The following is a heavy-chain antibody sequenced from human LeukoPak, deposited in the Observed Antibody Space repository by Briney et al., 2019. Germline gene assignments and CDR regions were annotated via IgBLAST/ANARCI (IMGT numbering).Heavy chain of an antibody. J-gene: IGHJ5*02. Sequence: PGGSLRLSCAASGFTFSSYWMHWVRQTPGKGLVWVSRINGAGSSISYADSVKGRFTISRDNAKNTLYLQMNSLRAEDTAVYYCARPTKEGSSWYWWFDPWGQGTLVTVSS. CDR2: INGAGSSI. CDR3: ARPTKEGSSWYWWFDP. D-gene: IGHD6-13*01. V-gene: IGHV3-74*01. CDR1: GFTFSSYW.